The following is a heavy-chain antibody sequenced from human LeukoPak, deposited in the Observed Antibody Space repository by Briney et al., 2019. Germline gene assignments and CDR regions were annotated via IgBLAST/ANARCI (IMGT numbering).Heavy chain of an antibody. J-gene: IGHJ4*02. D-gene: IGHD6-19*01. CDR1: GGSFSSYY. V-gene: IGHV4-59*01. CDR3: ARARGGEAVAGRGGNYYFDY. CDR2: IYYSGST. Sequence: SETLSLTCAVYGGSFSSYYWSWIRQPPGKGLEGIGYIYYSGSTDYNPSLKSRVTISVDTSKNQFSLKLSSVTAADTAVYYCARARGGEAVAGRGGNYYFDYWGQGTLVTVSS.